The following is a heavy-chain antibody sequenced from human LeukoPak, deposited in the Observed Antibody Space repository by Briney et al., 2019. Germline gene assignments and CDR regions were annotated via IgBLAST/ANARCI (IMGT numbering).Heavy chain of an antibody. J-gene: IGHJ4*02. V-gene: IGHV3-23*01. CDR2: ISGSGGST. CDR1: GFTFSSYA. D-gene: IGHD3-10*01. Sequence: GGSLRLSCAASGFTFSSYAMSWVRQAPGKGLEWVSGISGSGGSTYYADSVKGRFTISRDNSKNTLYLQMNSLRAEDTAVYYCAKDGVTMVRGVISRSDYWGQGTLVTVPS. CDR3: AKDGVTMVRGVISRSDY.